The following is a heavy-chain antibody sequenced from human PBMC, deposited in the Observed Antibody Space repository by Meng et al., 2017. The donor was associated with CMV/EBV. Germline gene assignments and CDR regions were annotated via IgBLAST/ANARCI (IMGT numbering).Heavy chain of an antibody. CDR2: INPSGGST. V-gene: IGHV1-46*01. D-gene: IGHD5-18*01. J-gene: IGHJ4*02. CDR1: GYTFTSYY. CDR3: ARDKIQLWPTVGYFDY. Sequence: VKAWAGGKKPGASVKVSCKASGYTFTSYYMHWVRQAPGQGLEWMGIINPSGGSTSYAQKFQGRVTMTRDTSTSTVYMELSSLRSEDTAVYYCARDKIQLWPTVGYFDYWGQGTLVTVSS.